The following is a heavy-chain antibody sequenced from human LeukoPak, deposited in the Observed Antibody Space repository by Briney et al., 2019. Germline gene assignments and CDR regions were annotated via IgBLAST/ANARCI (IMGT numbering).Heavy chain of an antibody. D-gene: IGHD3-10*01. V-gene: IGHV5-10-1*01. Sequence: GESLRISCKGPGYSFTSYWISWVRQMPGKGLEWMGRIDPSDSYTNYSPSFQGHVTISADKSISTAYLQWSSLKASDTAMYYCARQGLLWFGELLPPFDYWGRGTLVTVSS. CDR3: ARQGLLWFGELLPPFDY. J-gene: IGHJ4*02. CDR2: IDPSDSYT. CDR1: GYSFTSYW.